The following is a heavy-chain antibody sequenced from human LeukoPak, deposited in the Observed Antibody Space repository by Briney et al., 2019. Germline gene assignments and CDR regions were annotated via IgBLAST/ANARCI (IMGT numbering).Heavy chain of an antibody. Sequence: SGGSLRLSCAASGFTFSTYAMSWVRQAPGKGLEWVSAISGSGNSTYYADSVKGRFTVSRDNSKNTLYLQMNSLRAEDTAVYYCARVPLSGIAAYWGQGTLVTVSS. CDR3: ARVPLSGIAAY. V-gene: IGHV3-23*01. J-gene: IGHJ4*02. CDR1: GFTFSTYA. CDR2: ISGSGNST. D-gene: IGHD6-13*01.